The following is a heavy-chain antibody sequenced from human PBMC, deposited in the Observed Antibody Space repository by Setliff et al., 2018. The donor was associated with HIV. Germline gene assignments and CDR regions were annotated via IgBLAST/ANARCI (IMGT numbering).Heavy chain of an antibody. CDR2: IRSKAYGGTT. V-gene: IGHV3-49*03. Sequence: GGSLRLSCTASGFTSGDYAMSWFRQAPGKGLEWVGFIRSKAYGGTTEYAASVKGRFTISRDDSKSIAYLQMNSLKTEDTAVYYCTLSDYYYDSSGYYPAPSLGGQGTLVTVSS. CDR1: GFTSGDYA. D-gene: IGHD3-22*01. J-gene: IGHJ4*02. CDR3: TLSDYYYDSSGYYPAPSL.